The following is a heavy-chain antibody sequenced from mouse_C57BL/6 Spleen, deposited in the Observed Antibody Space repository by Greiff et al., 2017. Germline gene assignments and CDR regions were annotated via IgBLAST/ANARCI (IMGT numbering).Heavy chain of an antibody. Sequence: VKLQQPGAELVMPGASVKLSCKASGYTFTSYWMHWVKQRPGQGLEWIGEIDPSDSYTNYNQQFKGKSTLTVDKSSSTAYMQLSSLTSEDSSVYYWARSSFRQKGYFDVWGTGTTVTVSS. D-gene: IGHD3-2*01. CDR1: GYTFTSYW. CDR2: IDPSDSYT. J-gene: IGHJ1*03. V-gene: IGHV1-69*01. CDR3: ARSSFRQKGYFDV.